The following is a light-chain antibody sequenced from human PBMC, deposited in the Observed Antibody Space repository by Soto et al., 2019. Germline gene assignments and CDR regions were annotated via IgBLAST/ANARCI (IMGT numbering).Light chain of an antibody. CDR3: QQRSNWTLT. CDR2: VAS. J-gene: IGKJ4*01. V-gene: IGKV3D-20*02. Sequence: EIVLTQSPGTLSLSPGERATLSCRASQSVSSNFLAWYQQKPGQAPRLLIYVASNRATGIPDRFSGSGSGTDFTLTISSLEPEDFAVYYCQQRSNWTLTFGGGTKVDIK. CDR1: QSVSSNF.